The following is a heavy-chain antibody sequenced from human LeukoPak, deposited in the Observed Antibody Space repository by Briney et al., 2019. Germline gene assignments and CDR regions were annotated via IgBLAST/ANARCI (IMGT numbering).Heavy chain of an antibody. CDR2: ISTSGST. CDR1: GGAISSYY. CDR3: ARVSHYYDRSGYYYVRAFDI. V-gene: IGHV4-4*07. Sequence: PSETLSLTCTVSGGAISSYYWSWIRQPAGKGLEWIGRISTSGSTNYNPSLKSRVTMSVDTSNNQFSLKLSSVTAADTAVYYCARVSHYYDRSGYYYVRAFDIWGQGTMVTVSS. J-gene: IGHJ3*02. D-gene: IGHD3-22*01.